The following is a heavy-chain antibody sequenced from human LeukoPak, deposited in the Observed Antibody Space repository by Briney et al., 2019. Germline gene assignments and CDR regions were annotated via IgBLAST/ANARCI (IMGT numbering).Heavy chain of an antibody. CDR1: GYTFTSYD. J-gene: IGHJ4*02. V-gene: IGHV1-8*01. CDR3: ARGRIAAAGKD. CDR2: MNPNSGNT. Sequence: GASVKVSCKASGYTFTSYDINWVRQATGQGLEWMGWMNPNSGNTNYAQKLQGRVTMTTDTSTSTAYMELRSLRSDDTAVYYCARGRIAAAGKDWGQGTLVTVSS. D-gene: IGHD6-13*01.